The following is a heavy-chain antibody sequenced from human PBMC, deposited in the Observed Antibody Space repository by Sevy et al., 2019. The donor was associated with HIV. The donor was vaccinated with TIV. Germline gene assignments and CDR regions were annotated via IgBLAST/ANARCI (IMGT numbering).Heavy chain of an antibody. CDR2: INQDGSRK. Sequence: RGSLRLSCAASGFTFSDYYMGWVRHAPGKGLEWVANINQDGSRKNYVDSVKGRFTISRDNTKNSLFLQMNRLRVDDTAVYYCARELWPGDYWGQGTLVTVSS. D-gene: IGHD2-21*01. CDR1: GFTFSDYY. J-gene: IGHJ4*02. V-gene: IGHV3-7*01. CDR3: ARELWPGDY.